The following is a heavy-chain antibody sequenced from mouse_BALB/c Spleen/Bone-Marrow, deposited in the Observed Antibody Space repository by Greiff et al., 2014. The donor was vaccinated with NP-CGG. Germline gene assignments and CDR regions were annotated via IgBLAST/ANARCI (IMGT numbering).Heavy chain of an antibody. CDR1: GYSFTTYW. CDR3: AREKYGEAMDY. V-gene: IGHV1-87*01. Sequence: QVQLQQSGAELARPGASVRLSCKASGYSFTTYWMQWVKQRPGQGLEWIGTIYPGDGDTRYNQKFKGKATMTADKSSSTAYMERSSLASEDSAVYYCAREKYGEAMDYWGQGTSVTVSS. J-gene: IGHJ4*01. CDR2: IYPGDGDT. D-gene: IGHD2-10*02.